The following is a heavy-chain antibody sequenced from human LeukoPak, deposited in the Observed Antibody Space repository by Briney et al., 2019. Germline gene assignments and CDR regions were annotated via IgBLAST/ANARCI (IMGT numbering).Heavy chain of an antibody. CDR2: ISGGGGTT. D-gene: IGHD4-23*01. V-gene: IGHV3-23*01. CDR3: ARHPGKVTNDWYFDL. Sequence: GGSLRLSCAASGFTFSSYAMNWVRQAPGKGLEWVSAISGGGGTTYYADSVKGRFTISRDNSKNTLYLQMNSLRAEDTAVYYCARHPGKVTNDWYFDLWGRGTLVTVSS. J-gene: IGHJ2*01. CDR1: GFTFSSYA.